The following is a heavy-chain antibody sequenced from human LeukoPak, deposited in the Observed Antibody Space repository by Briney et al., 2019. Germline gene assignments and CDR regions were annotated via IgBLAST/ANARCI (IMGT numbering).Heavy chain of an antibody. D-gene: IGHD3-22*01. CDR3: AKSWNYYDSSGDDALDI. CDR2: ISGSGIST. Sequence: GGSLRLSCAASGFTFSSYAMNWVRQAPGKGLEWVSGISGSGISTYYADSVKGRFTISRDNSKNTLYLQMNSLRVEDTAVYYCAKSWNYYDSSGDDALDIWGQGTMVTVSS. J-gene: IGHJ3*02. V-gene: IGHV3-23*01. CDR1: GFTFSSYA.